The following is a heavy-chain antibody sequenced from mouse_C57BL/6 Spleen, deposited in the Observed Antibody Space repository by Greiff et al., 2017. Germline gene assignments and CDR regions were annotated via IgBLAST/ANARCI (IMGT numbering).Heavy chain of an antibody. J-gene: IGHJ2*01. Sequence: VQLQQSGPELVKPGASVKISCKASGYTFTDYYMNWVKQSHGQSLEWIGDINPNNGGTSYNQKFKGKATLTVDKSSSTAYTELRSLTSEDSAVYYCARAITSGVATGFDYWGQGTTLTASS. CDR3: ARAITSGVATGFDY. CDR1: GYTFTDYY. V-gene: IGHV1-26*01. D-gene: IGHD1-1*01. CDR2: INPNNGGT.